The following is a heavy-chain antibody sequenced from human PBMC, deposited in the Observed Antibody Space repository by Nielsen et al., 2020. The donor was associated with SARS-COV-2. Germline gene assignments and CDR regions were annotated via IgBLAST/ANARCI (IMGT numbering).Heavy chain of an antibody. Sequence: GGSLRLSCAASGFTFSSYAMHWVRQAPGKGLEYVSAISSNGGSTYYANSVKGRFTISRDNSKNTLYLQMGSLRAEDMAVYYCARTVDIVAQRGAFDIWGQGTMVTVSS. CDR3: ARTVDIVAQRGAFDI. J-gene: IGHJ3*02. CDR2: ISSNGGST. CDR1: GFTFSSYA. D-gene: IGHD5-12*01. V-gene: IGHV3-64*01.